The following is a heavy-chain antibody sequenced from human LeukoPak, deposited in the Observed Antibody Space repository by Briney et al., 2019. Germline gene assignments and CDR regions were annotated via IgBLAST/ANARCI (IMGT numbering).Heavy chain of an antibody. CDR3: VSGSLQSGYNFDY. V-gene: IGHV3-74*01. Sequence: GGSLRLSCAASGFTFSSYWMHWVRQAPGKGLVWVSRINSDGSSTSYADSVKGRFTISRDNAKNTLYLQMNSLRAEDTAVYYCVSGSLQSGYNFDYWGQGTLVTVSS. D-gene: IGHD3-3*01. CDR2: INSDGSST. CDR1: GFTFSSYW. J-gene: IGHJ4*02.